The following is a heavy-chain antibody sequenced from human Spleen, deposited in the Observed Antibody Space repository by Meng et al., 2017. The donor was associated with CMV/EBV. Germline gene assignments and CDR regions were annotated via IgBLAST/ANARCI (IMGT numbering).Heavy chain of an antibody. CDR1: GFTFSSYA. Sequence: GGSLRLSCAASGFTFSSYAMSWVRQAPGKGLEWVSGISNSGGSTYYADSVRGRFTISRDNSKNTLYLQMNSLRAEDTAVYYCAKVGGGYCSRTTCYSPYYYYGMDVWGQGTTVTVSS. D-gene: IGHD2-2*02. CDR2: ISNSGGST. J-gene: IGHJ6*02. V-gene: IGHV3-23*01. CDR3: AKVGGGYCSRTTCYSPYYYYGMDV.